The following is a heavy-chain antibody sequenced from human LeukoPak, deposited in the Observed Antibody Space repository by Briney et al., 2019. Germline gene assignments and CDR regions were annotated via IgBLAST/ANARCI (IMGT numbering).Heavy chain of an antibody. V-gene: IGHV3-23*01. J-gene: IGHJ3*02. CDR1: GGSISSGSYY. D-gene: IGHD5-18*01. CDR2: ISGSGGST. Sequence: ETLSLTCTVSGGSISSGSYYWSWVRQAPGKGLEWVSAISGSGGSTYYADSVKGRFTISRDNSKNTLYLQMNSLRAEDTAVYYCAKDSRDTAMVFDAFDIWGQGTMVTVSS. CDR3: AKDSRDTAMVFDAFDI.